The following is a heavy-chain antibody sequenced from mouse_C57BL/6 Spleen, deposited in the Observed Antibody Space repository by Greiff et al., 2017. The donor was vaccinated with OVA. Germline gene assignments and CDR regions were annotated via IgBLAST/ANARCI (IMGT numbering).Heavy chain of an antibody. CDR3: ARFEDYAAWFAY. J-gene: IGHJ3*01. Sequence: VQLQQPGAELVMPGASVKLSCKASGYTFTSYWMHWVKQRPGQGLEWIGEIDPSDSYTNYNQKFKGKSTLTVDKSSSTAYMQLSSLTSEDSAVYYCARFEDYAAWFAYWGQGTLVTVSA. CDR2: IDPSDSYT. CDR1: GYTFTSYW. D-gene: IGHD2-4*01. V-gene: IGHV1-69*01.